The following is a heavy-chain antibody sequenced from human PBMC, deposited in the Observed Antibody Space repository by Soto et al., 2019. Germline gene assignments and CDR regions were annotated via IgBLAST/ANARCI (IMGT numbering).Heavy chain of an antibody. CDR3: ARGGHVVVVTAALDY. CDR1: GDTFTDYY. Sequence: QVQLVQSGAEVKKPGASVKVSCKASGDTFTDYYIHWVRQAPGQGLEWMGTVNPSGGHTTYAQHLLARVNMTRDTSTSTLYMELTSLTSEDTAVYYCARGGHVVVVTAALDYWGQGTLVTVSS. J-gene: IGHJ4*02. D-gene: IGHD2-21*02. V-gene: IGHV1-46*01. CDR2: VNPSGGHT.